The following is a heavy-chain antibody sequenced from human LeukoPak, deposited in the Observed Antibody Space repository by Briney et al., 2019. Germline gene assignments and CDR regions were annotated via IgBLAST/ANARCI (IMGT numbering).Heavy chain of an antibody. CDR3: ARLPRVYSSSWYYFDY. CDR2: IYAGNSDT. Sequence: GESLKISCQGFGYTFTTSWIGWVRQLPGKGLEWLAIIYAGNSDTKYSPSFQGQVTISADKSISTAYLQWSSLKASDTAMYYCARLPRVYSSSWYYFDYWGQGTLVTVSS. D-gene: IGHD6-13*01. CDR1: GYTFTTSW. V-gene: IGHV5-51*01. J-gene: IGHJ4*02.